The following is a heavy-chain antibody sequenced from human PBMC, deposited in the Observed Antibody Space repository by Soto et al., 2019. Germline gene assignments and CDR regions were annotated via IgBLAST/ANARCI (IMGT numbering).Heavy chain of an antibody. V-gene: IGHV3-33*06. CDR2: IWYDGSEK. CDR3: AKDDGTTGDGLVKGYFHV. D-gene: IGHD1-1*01. Sequence: QVQLVESGGGMVQPGRSLTLSCAASGFTFRNTGMHWVRQAPGKGLEWLAIIWYDGSEKYYADSVKGRFTISRDNSKNIVYLQMNGLRAEDTATYYCAKDDGTTGDGLVKGYFHVSGRGTLFTVSS. J-gene: IGHJ2*01. CDR1: GFTFRNTG.